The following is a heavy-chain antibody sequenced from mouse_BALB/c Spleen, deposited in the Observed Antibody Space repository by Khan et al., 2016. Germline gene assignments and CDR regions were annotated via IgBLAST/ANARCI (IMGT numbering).Heavy chain of an antibody. Sequence: QVQLKQSGPELKKPGETVKISCKASGYTFTNYGMNWVKQAPGKGLKWMGWINTYTGEPTYADDFKGRFAFSLETSASTAYLQINNLKNEDTATXFCARIITTFYAMDYWGQGTSVTVSS. J-gene: IGHJ4*01. CDR3: ARIITTFYAMDY. CDR2: INTYTGEP. D-gene: IGHD1-2*01. V-gene: IGHV9-3-1*01. CDR1: GYTFTNYG.